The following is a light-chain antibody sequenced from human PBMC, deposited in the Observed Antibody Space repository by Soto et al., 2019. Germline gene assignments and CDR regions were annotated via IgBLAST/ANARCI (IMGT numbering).Light chain of an antibody. CDR2: DAS. J-gene: IGKJ2*01. V-gene: IGKV3-11*01. Sequence: EIVLTQSPVTLSLSPGERASLSCRTSQNIDNYLAWYQQKPGQPPRLIMYDASNRATGIPARFSGSGSGEDFTLTISGLEPEDFAVYYCQQRSNWPAFGQGTKLEIK. CDR3: QQRSNWPA. CDR1: QNIDNY.